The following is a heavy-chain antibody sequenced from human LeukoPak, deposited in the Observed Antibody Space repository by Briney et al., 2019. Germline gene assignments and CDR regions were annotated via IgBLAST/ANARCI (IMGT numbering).Heavy chain of an antibody. D-gene: IGHD3-22*01. V-gene: IGHV4-30-2*01. Sequence: PSETLSLTCAVSGGSISSGGYSWSWIRQPPGKGLEWIGYIYHSGSTYYNPSLKSRVTISVDRSKNQFSLKLSSVTAADTAVYYCARGVTYYYDSSGYPYFDYWGQGTLVTVSS. CDR1: GGSISSGGYS. CDR2: IYHSGST. J-gene: IGHJ4*02. CDR3: ARGVTYYYDSSGYPYFDY.